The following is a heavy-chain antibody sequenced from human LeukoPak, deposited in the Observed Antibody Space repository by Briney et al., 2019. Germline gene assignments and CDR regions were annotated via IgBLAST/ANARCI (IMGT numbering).Heavy chain of an antibody. CDR2: INPGSGYT. Sequence: ASVKGSCTTSGDTFTTHGIHWVRQAPGQGLEWMGWINPGSGYTKYSEKFQGRVTFTRDTDATTAYLEVNNLRSEDTAVYYCARDGRSIIWSGVPDNWFDPWGQGTLVTVSS. V-gene: IGHV1-3*01. CDR1: GDTFTTHG. J-gene: IGHJ5*02. D-gene: IGHD3-10*01. CDR3: ARDGRSIIWSGVPDNWFDP.